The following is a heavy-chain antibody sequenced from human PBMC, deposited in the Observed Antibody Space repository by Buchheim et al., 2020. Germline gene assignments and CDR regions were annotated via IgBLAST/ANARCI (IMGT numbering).Heavy chain of an antibody. CDR2: ISGSGDST. D-gene: IGHD3-22*01. J-gene: IGHJ4*02. Sequence: EVQLLESGGGLVQPGGSLRLSCAASGFTFSSYAMTWVRQAPGKGLEWVSGISGSGDSTYYADSVKGRFTIPRDNSKNTLYLQMNSLRAEDTAVYYCAKAPSGGDSNGYYRYFDYWGQGTL. CDR1: GFTFSSYA. V-gene: IGHV3-23*01. CDR3: AKAPSGGDSNGYYRYFDY.